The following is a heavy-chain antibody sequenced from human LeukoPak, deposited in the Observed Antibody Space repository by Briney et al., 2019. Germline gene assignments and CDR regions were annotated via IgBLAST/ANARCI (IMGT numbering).Heavy chain of an antibody. V-gene: IGHV3-23*01. CDR3: AKLSGVVVVTRFDY. Sequence: GGSLRLSRAASGFTFSSYAMSWVRQAPGKGLEWVSAISGSGGSTYYADSVKGRFTISRDNSKNTLYLQMNSLRAEDTAVYYCAKLSGVVVVTRFDYWGQGTLVTVSS. J-gene: IGHJ4*02. CDR1: GFTFSSYA. CDR2: ISGSGGST. D-gene: IGHD2-15*01.